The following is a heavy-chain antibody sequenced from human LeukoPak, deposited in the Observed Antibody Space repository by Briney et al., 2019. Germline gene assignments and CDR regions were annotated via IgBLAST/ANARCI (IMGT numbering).Heavy chain of an antibody. CDR1: GGSISSYY. J-gene: IGHJ5*02. CDR2: IYYSGST. V-gene: IGHV4-59*01. CDR3: ARVVVAARTHNWFDP. Sequence: SETLSLTCTVSGGSISSYYWSWIRRPPGKGLEWIGYIYYSGSTNYNPSLKSRVTISVDTSKNQFSLKLSSVTAADTAVYYCARVVVAARTHNWFDPWGQGTLVTVSS. D-gene: IGHD2-15*01.